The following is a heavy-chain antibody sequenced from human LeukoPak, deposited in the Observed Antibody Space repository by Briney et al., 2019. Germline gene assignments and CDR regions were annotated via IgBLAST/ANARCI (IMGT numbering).Heavy chain of an antibody. J-gene: IGHJ5*02. Sequence: GASVKVSCKASGYTFTGYYMHWVRQAPGQGLEWMGWINTNTGNPTYAQGFTGRFVFSLDTSVSTAYLQISSLKAEDTAVYYCARDNYGAEEGIGSSLVWLDPWGQGTLVTVSS. CDR3: ARDNYGAEEGIGSSLVWLDP. V-gene: IGHV7-4-1*02. CDR1: GYTFTGYY. D-gene: IGHD6-19*01. CDR2: INTNTGNP.